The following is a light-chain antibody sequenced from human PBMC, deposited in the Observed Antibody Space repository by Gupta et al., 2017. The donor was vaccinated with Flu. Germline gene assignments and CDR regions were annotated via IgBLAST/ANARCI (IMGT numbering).Light chain of an antibody. CDR2: WAS. Sequence: DIVMTQSPDSLAVSLGERATINCKSSQSLLYRSNNKNYLTWYQQKPGQAPKLLIYWASTRESGVPDRFSGSGSGTDFTLTISSLQAEDVAVCYCQQYYAPPLTFGQGTKVEIK. CDR3: QQYYAPPLT. V-gene: IGKV4-1*01. J-gene: IGKJ1*01. CDR1: QSLLYRSNNKNY.